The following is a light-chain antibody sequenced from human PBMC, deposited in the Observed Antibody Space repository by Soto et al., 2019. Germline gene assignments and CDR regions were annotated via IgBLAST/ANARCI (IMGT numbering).Light chain of an antibody. CDR2: DVS. Sequence: QSALTQPASVSGSPGQSITISCTGTSSDVGGYSYVSWYQQHPGKAPKLMIYDVSNRPSGVSNRFSGSKSGNTAFLTISGLQAEDEADYYCSSYTSSSTLVFGGGTKLTVL. CDR1: SSDVGGYSY. CDR3: SSYTSSSTLV. J-gene: IGLJ2*01. V-gene: IGLV2-14*01.